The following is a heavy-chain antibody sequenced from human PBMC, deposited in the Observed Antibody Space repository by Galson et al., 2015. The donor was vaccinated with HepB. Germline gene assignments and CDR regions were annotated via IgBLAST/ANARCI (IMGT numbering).Heavy chain of an antibody. CDR1: GYTFTSYG. Sequence: SVKVSCKASGYTFTSYGISWVRQAPGQGLEWMGWISAYNGNTNYAQKLQGRVTMTTDTSTSTAYMELRSLRSDDTAVYYCAGEMGPARVVPAAVDYWGQGTLVTVSS. V-gene: IGHV1-18*01. CDR3: AGEMGPARVVPAAVDY. J-gene: IGHJ4*02. D-gene: IGHD2-2*01. CDR2: ISAYNGNT.